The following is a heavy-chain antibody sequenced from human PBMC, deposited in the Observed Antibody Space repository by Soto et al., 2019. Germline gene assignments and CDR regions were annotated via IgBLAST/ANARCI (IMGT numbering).Heavy chain of an antibody. CDR1: GGSITSGRYY. J-gene: IGHJ4*02. CDR3: ARGGGNDPFDS. D-gene: IGHD1-1*01. CDR2: AYYSGST. Sequence: QLQLQESGPGLVKPSETLSLTCTVSGGSITSGRYYWGWIRQPPGKGLEWIGSAYYSGSTYYNPSRKSRVTISVDTSKNQFSLKLSSVTAADTAGYDCARGGGNDPFDSWGQGTLVTVSS. V-gene: IGHV4-39*01.